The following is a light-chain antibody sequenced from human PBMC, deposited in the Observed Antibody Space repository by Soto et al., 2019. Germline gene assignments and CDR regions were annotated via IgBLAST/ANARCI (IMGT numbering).Light chain of an antibody. CDR1: QSVAYN. CDR3: QQRSNWPPIFT. Sequence: EILMTQSPVTLSVSPGESATLSCRASQSVAYNLAWYQQKPGQAPRLLIYGASTRATDIPARFSGSGFGTEFTLTINSLQSEDFAVYYCQQRSNWPPIFTFGPGTKVDIK. CDR2: GAS. V-gene: IGKV3-15*01. J-gene: IGKJ3*01.